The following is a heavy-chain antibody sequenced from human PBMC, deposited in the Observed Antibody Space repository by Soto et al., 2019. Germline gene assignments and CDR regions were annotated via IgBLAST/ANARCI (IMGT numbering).Heavy chain of an antibody. D-gene: IGHD2-15*01. V-gene: IGHV3-7*01. CDR2: IKQDGSEK. J-gene: IGHJ4*02. CDR3: VRERISS. CDR1: GFTFETSW. Sequence: EVQLVASGGGLVQPGGSLRLSCAASGFTFETSWMTWVRQAPGKGLEWVANIKQDGSEKYYVDSVKGRFTISRDNAKNSLYLQMNSLRVEDTAVYFCVRERISSWGQGTLVTVSS.